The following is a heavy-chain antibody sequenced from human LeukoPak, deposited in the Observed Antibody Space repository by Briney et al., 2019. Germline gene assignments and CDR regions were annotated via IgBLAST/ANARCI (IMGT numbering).Heavy chain of an antibody. CDR2: INDRGST. Sequence: PSETLSLTCTVSGDSVRSYYWSWIRQPPGQGLEWLGHINDRGSTNYNPSLQGRVTISIDTSKNQFSLKVNSVTAADTAVYYCVRDSRYGSGWFEDGLDFWAKGPRSPSP. CDR3: VRDSRYGSGWFEDGLDF. V-gene: IGHV4-59*02. CDR1: GDSVRSYY. D-gene: IGHD6-13*01. J-gene: IGHJ6*02.